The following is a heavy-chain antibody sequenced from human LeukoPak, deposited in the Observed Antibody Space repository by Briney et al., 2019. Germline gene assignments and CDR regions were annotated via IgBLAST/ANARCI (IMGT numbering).Heavy chain of an antibody. J-gene: IGHJ4*02. D-gene: IGHD2-2*01. CDR1: GYTLTELS. CDR2: FDPEDGET. CDR3: ATTLYCSSTSCYPIDY. Sequence: ASVNVSYEVSGYTLTELSMHWVRQAPGKGLEWMGGFDPEDGETIYAQKFRGRVTMTEDTSTDTAYMELSSLRSEDTAVYYCATTLYCSSTSCYPIDYWGQGTLVTVSS. V-gene: IGHV1-24*01.